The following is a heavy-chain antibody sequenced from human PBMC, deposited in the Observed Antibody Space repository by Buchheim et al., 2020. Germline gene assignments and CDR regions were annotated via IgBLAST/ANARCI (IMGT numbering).Heavy chain of an antibody. CDR2: IYYSGST. Sequence: QVQLQESGPGLVKPSQTLSLTCTVSGGSISSGDYCWSWIRQPPGKGLEWIGYIYYSGSTYYNPSLKSRVTISVDTSKNQFSLKLSSGTAADTAVYYCARAGFWGIVVVPAARAAFDIWGQGT. CDR3: ARAGFWGIVVVPAARAAFDI. J-gene: IGHJ3*02. V-gene: IGHV4-30-4*01. CDR1: GGSISSGDYC. D-gene: IGHD2-2*01.